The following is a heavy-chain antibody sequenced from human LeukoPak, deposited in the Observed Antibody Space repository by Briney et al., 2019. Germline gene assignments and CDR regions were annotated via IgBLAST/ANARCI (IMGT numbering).Heavy chain of an antibody. CDR1: GVSISSYY. J-gene: IGHJ5*02. CDR2: IYYSGST. CDR3: ARAHYDFWSGLNWFDP. D-gene: IGHD3-3*01. Sequence: ASETLSLTCTVSGVSISSYYWSWIRQPPGKGLEWIGYIYYSGSTNYNPSLKSRVTISVDTSKNQFSLKLSSVTAADTAVYYCARAHYDFWSGLNWFDPWGQGTLVTVSS. V-gene: IGHV4-59*01.